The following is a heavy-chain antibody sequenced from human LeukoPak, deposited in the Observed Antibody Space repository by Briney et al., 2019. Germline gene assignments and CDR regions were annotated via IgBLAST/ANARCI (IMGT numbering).Heavy chain of an antibody. CDR3: AKQLGYCSDGSCYFPY. CDR1: GFTFSSSA. CDR2: ISNNGGYT. Sequence: GGSLRLSCAVSGFTFSSSAMSWVRQAPGKGLEWVSAISNNGGYTYYADSVQGRFTISRDNSKSTLCLQMNSLRAEDTAVYCCAKQLGYCSDGSCYFPYWGQGTLVTVSS. D-gene: IGHD2-15*01. V-gene: IGHV3-23*01. J-gene: IGHJ4*02.